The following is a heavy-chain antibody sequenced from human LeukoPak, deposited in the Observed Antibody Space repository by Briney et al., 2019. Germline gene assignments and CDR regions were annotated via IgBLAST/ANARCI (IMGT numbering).Heavy chain of an antibody. CDR3: ARSVAAILYYYMDV. V-gene: IGHV1-69*05. CDR2: IIPIFGTA. CDR1: GGTFSSYA. D-gene: IGHD2-21*02. Sequence: SVKVSCKASGGTFSSYAISWVRQAPGQGLEWMGGIIPIFGTANYAQKFQGRVTITTDESTSTAYMELSSLRSGDTAVYYCARSVAAILYYYMDVWGKGTTVTVSS. J-gene: IGHJ6*03.